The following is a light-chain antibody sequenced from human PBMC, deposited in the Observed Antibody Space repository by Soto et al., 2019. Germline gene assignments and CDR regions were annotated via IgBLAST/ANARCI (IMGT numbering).Light chain of an antibody. V-gene: IGLV2-11*01. CDR2: DVS. Sequence: QSALTQSPSASGSPGQSVTISCTGTKNDIGVYDFVSWYQQHPGKAPKLMIYDVSKRPSGVPDRFSGSKSGNPASLTISGLQAEDEADYYCCSYAGSYTNVFGTGTKRTVL. J-gene: IGLJ1*01. CDR3: CSYAGSYTNV. CDR1: KNDIGVYDF.